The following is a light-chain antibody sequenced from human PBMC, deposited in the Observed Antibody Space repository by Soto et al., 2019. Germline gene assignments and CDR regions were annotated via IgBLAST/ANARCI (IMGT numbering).Light chain of an antibody. CDR3: QQYYSTPPVT. Sequence: DIVMTQSPDSLAVPLGERATINCKSSQSVLYSSNNNNYLAWYQQKPGQPPNLLIYWSSTRETGVPDRFSGSGSGTDFTLTIMSLQAEDVAVYYCQQYYSTPPVTFGPGTKVDIK. CDR1: QSVLYSSNNNNY. J-gene: IGKJ3*01. V-gene: IGKV4-1*01. CDR2: WSS.